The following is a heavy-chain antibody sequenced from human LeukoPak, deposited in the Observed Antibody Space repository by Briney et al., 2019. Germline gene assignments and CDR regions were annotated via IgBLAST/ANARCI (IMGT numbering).Heavy chain of an antibody. Sequence: QSRGSLRLSCAASGFTFSSYAMSWVRQAPGMGLEWVSAIGGSDGNTYYADSVKGRFTISRDNSKNSLYLQINSLRADDTAVYYCAKVQYSDYDMNFDSWGQGTLDTVSS. J-gene: IGHJ4*02. CDR1: GFTFSSYA. V-gene: IGHV3-23*01. CDR3: AKVQYSDYDMNFDS. D-gene: IGHD5-12*01. CDR2: IGGSDGNT.